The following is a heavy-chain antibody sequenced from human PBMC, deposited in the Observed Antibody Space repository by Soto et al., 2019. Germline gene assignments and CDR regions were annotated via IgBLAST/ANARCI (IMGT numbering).Heavy chain of an antibody. D-gene: IGHD6-6*01. Sequence: SETLSLTCAVYGGSFSGYYWSWIRQPPGKGLEWIGEINHSGSTNYNPSLKSRATISVDTSKNQFSLKLSSVTAADTAVYYCARSSPYSSSFHYFDYWGQGTLVTVSS. CDR2: INHSGST. V-gene: IGHV4-34*01. J-gene: IGHJ4*02. CDR1: GGSFSGYY. CDR3: ARSSPYSSSFHYFDY.